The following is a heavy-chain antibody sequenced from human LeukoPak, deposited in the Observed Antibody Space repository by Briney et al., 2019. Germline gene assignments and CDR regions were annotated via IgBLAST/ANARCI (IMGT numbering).Heavy chain of an antibody. J-gene: IGHJ6*02. CDR2: MNPNSGNT. CDR1: GYTFTSYD. V-gene: IGHV1-8*01. CDR3: ARGRSNLRFLGLLNYYYYGMGV. D-gene: IGHD3-3*01. Sequence: ASVKVSCKASGYTFTSYDINWVRQATGQGLEWMGWMNPNSGNTGYAQKFQGRVTMTRNTSISTAYMELSSLRSEDTAVYYCARGRSNLRFLGLLNYYYYGMGVWGQGTTVTVSS.